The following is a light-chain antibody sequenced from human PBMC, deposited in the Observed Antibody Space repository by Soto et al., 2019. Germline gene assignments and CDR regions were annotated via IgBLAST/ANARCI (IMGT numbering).Light chain of an antibody. Sequence: QSALTQPPSASGSPGQSVTISCTGTSSDVGGYSFVSWYQQHPGKAPKLIIYQVTKRPPGVPDRFSGSKSGNTASLTVSGLQAEDEADYYCSSYAGRTVYVFGTGTKVTVV. CDR3: SSYAGRTVYV. CDR1: SSDVGGYSF. V-gene: IGLV2-8*01. CDR2: QVT. J-gene: IGLJ1*01.